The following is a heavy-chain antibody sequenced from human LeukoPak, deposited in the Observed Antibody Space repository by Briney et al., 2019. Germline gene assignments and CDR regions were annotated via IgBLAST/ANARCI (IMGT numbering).Heavy chain of an antibody. V-gene: IGHV4-38-2*01. J-gene: IGHJ4*02. CDR3: ASPSTGIAAAGHGVFDY. CDR1: GYSLSSGYY. D-gene: IGHD6-13*01. Sequence: SETLSLTCAVSGYSLSSGYYWGWIRQPPGKGLEWIGSIYHSGSTYYNPSLKSRVNISVDTSKNQFSLKLSSVTAADTAVYYCASPSTGIAAAGHGVFDYWGQGTLVTVSS. CDR2: IYHSGST.